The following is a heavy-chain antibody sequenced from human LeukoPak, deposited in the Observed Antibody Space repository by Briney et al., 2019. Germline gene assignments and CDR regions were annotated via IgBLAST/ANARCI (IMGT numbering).Heavy chain of an antibody. J-gene: IGHJ3*01. CDR2: ISGSGRST. CDR3: AKDGSNDWRWGAFDV. D-gene: IGHD2-15*01. V-gene: IGHV3-23*01. CDR1: GFTFSSYG. Sequence: GGTLRLSCAASGFTFSSYGMSWVRQAPGKGLEWVSTISGSGRSTYYADSVKCRFTISRDNSKNTLYLQMNSLRAEDTAVYYCAKDGSNDWRWGAFDVWGQGTMVTVSS.